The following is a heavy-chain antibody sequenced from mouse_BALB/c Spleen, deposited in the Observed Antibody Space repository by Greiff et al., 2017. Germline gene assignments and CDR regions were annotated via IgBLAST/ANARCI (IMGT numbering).Heavy chain of an antibody. J-gene: IGHJ4*01. CDR1: GYTFTSYW. CDR3: ARDGVTTATPMDY. CDR2: IYPVDGDT. V-gene: IGHV1-87*01. D-gene: IGHD1-2*01. Sequence: QVQLQQSGAELARPGASVKLSCKASGYTFTSYWMQWVKQRPGQGLEWIGAIYPVDGDTRYPQKFKGKATLTADKSSSTAYMQLSSLASEDSAVYYCARDGVTTATPMDYWGQGTSVTVSS.